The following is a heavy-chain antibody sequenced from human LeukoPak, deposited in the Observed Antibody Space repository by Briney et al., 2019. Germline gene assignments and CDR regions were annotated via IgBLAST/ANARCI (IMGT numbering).Heavy chain of an antibody. CDR2: IKQDGSEK. Sequence: GGSLRLSCAASGFTFSSYWMSWVRQAPGKGLEWVANIKQDGSEKYYVDSVKGRFTISRDNAKNSLYLQMNSLRAEDTAVYYCARDPPYYYDSSGYSRYYFDYWGQGTLVTVSS. CDR3: ARDPPYYYDSSGYSRYYFDY. J-gene: IGHJ4*02. CDR1: GFTFSSYW. V-gene: IGHV3-7*01. D-gene: IGHD3-22*01.